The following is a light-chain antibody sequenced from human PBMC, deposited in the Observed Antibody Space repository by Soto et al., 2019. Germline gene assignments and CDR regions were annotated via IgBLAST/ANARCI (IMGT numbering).Light chain of an antibody. Sequence: QSALTQPPSASGSPGQSVTISCTGTSGDVGGYDYVSWYQHHPGRAPKLLIYEVTKRPSGVPGRFSGSKSGNTASLTVSGLLAEDEADYYCTSYAGTDPLGVVFGGGTQLTVL. V-gene: IGLV2-8*01. J-gene: IGLJ2*01. CDR2: EVT. CDR3: TSYAGTDPLGVV. CDR1: SGDVGGYDY.